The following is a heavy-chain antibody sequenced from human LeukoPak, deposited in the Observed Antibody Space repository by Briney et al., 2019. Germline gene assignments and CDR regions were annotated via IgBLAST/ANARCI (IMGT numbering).Heavy chain of an antibody. Sequence: GASVKVSCKTSGYTFSNFGINWVRQAPGQGLEWMGWISGNNDNPNYGQKFQGRFTGTTDSSTSTAYMELRNLTFYDTAVYYCARDGTSTDDYWGQGTLVTVSS. CDR3: ARDGTSTDDY. CDR2: ISGNNDNP. J-gene: IGHJ4*02. D-gene: IGHD2-2*01. CDR1: GYTFSNFG. V-gene: IGHV1-18*01.